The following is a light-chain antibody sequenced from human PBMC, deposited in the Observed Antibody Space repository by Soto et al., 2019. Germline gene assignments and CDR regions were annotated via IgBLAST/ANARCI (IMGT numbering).Light chain of an antibody. CDR3: MQGSYWTWT. J-gene: IGKJ1*01. V-gene: IGKV2-30*01. CDR1: RIVVYSDGNTY. CDR2: KVS. Sequence: DAVLTTSPLSLPVTLGQPASISCRSSRIVVYSDGNTYLNWFQKRPGQYPRXLIYKVSNRDSGVPDRFSGSGSGTDFKLKISSVEPEDVGVYYCMQGSYWTWTFGQGTKVDIK.